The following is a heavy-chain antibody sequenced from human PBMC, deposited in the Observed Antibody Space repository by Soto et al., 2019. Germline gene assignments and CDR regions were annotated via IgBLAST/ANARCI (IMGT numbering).Heavy chain of an antibody. V-gene: IGHV4-39*01. CDR1: GGSITSSSHF. J-gene: IGHJ5*02. CDR3: AGQTFTIAAASYGRSNWFDP. CDR2: IYFTGNT. D-gene: IGHD6-25*01. Sequence: SETLSLTCTVSGGSITSSSHFWGWVRQPPGKGLEWIGTIYFTGNTYYTPSLKSRLTMSIDTSKNEFSLRLNSVTAADTAVYYCAGQTFTIAAASYGRSNWFDPWGPGALVTVSS.